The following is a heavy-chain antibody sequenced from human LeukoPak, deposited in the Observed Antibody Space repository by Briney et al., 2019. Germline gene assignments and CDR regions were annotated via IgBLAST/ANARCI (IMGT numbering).Heavy chain of an antibody. J-gene: IGHJ3*02. V-gene: IGHV1-46*01. CDR1: GYTFTSYY. CDR2: INPSGGST. D-gene: IGHD2-15*01. CDR3: ARDRAVVVVAATPRAFDI. Sequence: ASVKVSCKASGYTFTSYYMHWVRQAPGQGLERMGIINPSGGSTSYAQKFQGRVTMTRDMSTSTVYMELSSLRSEDTAVYYCARDRAVVVVAATPRAFDIWGQGTMVTVSS.